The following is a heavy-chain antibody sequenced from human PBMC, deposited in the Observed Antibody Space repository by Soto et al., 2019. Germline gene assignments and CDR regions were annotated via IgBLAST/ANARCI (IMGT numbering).Heavy chain of an antibody. CDR1: GFTFSDYA. Sequence: ESGGGLVQPGGSLRLSCAASGFTFSDYAMSWVRQAPGKGLEWGSAISGSGGTTYYADSVKGRFTISRDNSKNTLYLQMNSLRAEDTAVYTCAKDLDSSSSYPDHWGQGTLVTVSS. CDR2: ISGSGGTT. CDR3: AKDLDSSSSYPDH. J-gene: IGHJ4*02. D-gene: IGHD6-6*01. V-gene: IGHV3-23*01.